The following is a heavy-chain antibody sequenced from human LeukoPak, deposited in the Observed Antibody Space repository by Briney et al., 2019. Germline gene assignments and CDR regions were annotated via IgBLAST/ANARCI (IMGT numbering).Heavy chain of an antibody. CDR1: GGSFSSYY. J-gene: IGHJ5*02. Sequence: SETLSLTCAVYGGSFSSYYWGWIRQPPGKGLEWIGSIYYSGSTYYNPSLKSRVTISVDTSKNQFSLKLSSVTAADTAVYYCARIDRSGHWFDPWGQGTLVTVSS. CDR3: ARIDRSGHWFDP. CDR2: IYYSGST. V-gene: IGHV4-39*01.